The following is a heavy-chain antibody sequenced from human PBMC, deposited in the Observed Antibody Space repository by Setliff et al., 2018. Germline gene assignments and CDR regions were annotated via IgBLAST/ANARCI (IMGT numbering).Heavy chain of an antibody. CDR1: GYTFTSYW. J-gene: IGHJ3*01. V-gene: IGHV5-51*01. CDR2: IYPGDSDT. Sequence: ESLKISCKGSGYTFTSYWIAWVRQMSGKGLEYMGSIYPGDSDTRYSPSFQGQVTISADKSISTAYLQWSSLKASDTAMYYCASPSAGWTKPFDVWGQGTMVTVSS. D-gene: IGHD6-19*01. CDR3: ASPSAGWTKPFDV.